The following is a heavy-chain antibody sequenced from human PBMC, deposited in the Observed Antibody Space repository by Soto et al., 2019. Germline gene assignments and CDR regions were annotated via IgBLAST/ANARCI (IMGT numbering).Heavy chain of an antibody. V-gene: IGHV1-8*01. CDR3: ARGPHPYFNDY. CDR2: MNPNNNNT. Sequence: QVQLEQSGAEVKKTGASEKVSCKASGYTFTSYDINWVRQATGQGLEWMGWMNPNNNNTGYAQKFQGRVTMTRNTSISTAYMELSSLGSEDTAVYYCARGPHPYFNDYWGQGTLVTVSS. CDR1: GYTFTSYD. D-gene: IGHD2-8*01. J-gene: IGHJ4*02.